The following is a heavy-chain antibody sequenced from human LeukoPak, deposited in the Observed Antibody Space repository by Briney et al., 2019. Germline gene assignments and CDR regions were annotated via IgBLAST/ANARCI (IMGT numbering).Heavy chain of an antibody. CDR3: AKDPNFSSGWYLADY. V-gene: IGHV3-23*01. Sequence: PGGSLRLSCAASGFTFSSYWMSWVRQAPGKGLEWVSSITSSGDKTYYADSVKGRFTVSRDNSKKTVDLQMNSLRAEDTALYYCAKDPNFSSGWYLADYWGQGTLVTVSS. CDR1: GFTFSSYW. CDR2: ITSSGDKT. J-gene: IGHJ4*02. D-gene: IGHD6-19*01.